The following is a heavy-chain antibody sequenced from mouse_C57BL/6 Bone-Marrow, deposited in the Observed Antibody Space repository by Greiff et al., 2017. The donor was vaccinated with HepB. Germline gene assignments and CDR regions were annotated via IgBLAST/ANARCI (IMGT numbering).Heavy chain of an antibody. V-gene: IGHV1-53*01. CDR2: INPSNGGT. CDR3: ARLKFITTGYFDV. Sequence: VKLQQPGTELVKPGASVKLSCKASGYTFTSYWMHWVKQRPGQGLEWIGNINPSNGGTNYNEKFKSKATLTVDKSSSTAYMQLSSLTSEDSAVYYCARLKFITTGYFDVWGTGTTVTVSS. J-gene: IGHJ1*03. D-gene: IGHD1-1*01. CDR1: GYTFTSYW.